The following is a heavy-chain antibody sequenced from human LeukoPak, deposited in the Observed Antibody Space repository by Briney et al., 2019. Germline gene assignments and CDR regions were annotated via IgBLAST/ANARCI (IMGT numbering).Heavy chain of an antibody. D-gene: IGHD4-17*01. Sequence: SVKVSCKASGGTFSSYAISWVRQAPGQGLEWMGGIIPIFGTANYAQKFQGRVTITADEPTSTAYMELSSLRSEDTAVYYCAREKGMHGDYSFDYWGQGTLVTVSS. V-gene: IGHV1-69*01. CDR2: IIPIFGTA. CDR3: AREKGMHGDYSFDY. CDR1: GGTFSSYA. J-gene: IGHJ4*02.